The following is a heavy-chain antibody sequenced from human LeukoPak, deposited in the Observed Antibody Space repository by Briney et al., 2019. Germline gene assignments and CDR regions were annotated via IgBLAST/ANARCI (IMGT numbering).Heavy chain of an antibody. V-gene: IGHV3-74*01. J-gene: IGHJ5*02. CDR2: INSDGSST. D-gene: IGHD1-1*01. CDR3: ARGLTIATTPWFAP. Sequence: GGSLRLSCAASGFTFSRYWMHWVRQAPGKGLVWVSGINSDGSSTSYADSVKGRFTISRDNAKNTLYLQMNSLRAEDTAVFYCARGLTIATTPWFAPWGQGALVTVSS. CDR1: GFTFSRYW.